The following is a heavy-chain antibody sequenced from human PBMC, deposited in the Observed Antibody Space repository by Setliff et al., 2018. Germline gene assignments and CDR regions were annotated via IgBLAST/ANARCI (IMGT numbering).Heavy chain of an antibody. CDR3: AASRAYTGAVEEWFLPKTFDF. V-gene: IGHV4-61*02. Sequence: SDTLSLTCTVSGVSFGSGTYYWSWIRQPAGKGLEWIGPIQSTGNTNYNPSLQSRVTISIDTSKNQFSLKLSSVTAADAALYYCAASRAYTGAVEEWFLPKTFDFWGQGSPVTVSP. CDR1: GVSFGSGTYY. J-gene: IGHJ4*02. CDR2: IQSTGNT. D-gene: IGHD3-10*01.